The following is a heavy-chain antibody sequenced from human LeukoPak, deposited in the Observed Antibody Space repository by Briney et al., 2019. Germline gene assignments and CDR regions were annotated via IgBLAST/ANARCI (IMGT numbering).Heavy chain of an antibody. V-gene: IGHV3-21*01. D-gene: IGHD3-10*01. Sequence: GGSLRLSCAASGFTFSSYSMNRVRQAPGKGLEWVSSISSSSSYIYYADSVKGRFTISRDNAKNSLYLQMNSLRAEDTAVYYCAREVYYYGSGSYYIPRDAFDIWGQGTMVTVSS. J-gene: IGHJ3*02. CDR3: AREVYYYGSGSYYIPRDAFDI. CDR1: GFTFSSYS. CDR2: ISSSSSYI.